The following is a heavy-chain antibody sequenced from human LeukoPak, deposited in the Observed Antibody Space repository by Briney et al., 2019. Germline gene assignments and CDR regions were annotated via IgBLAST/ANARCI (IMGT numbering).Heavy chain of an antibody. CDR3: AKEPASSGWFDP. J-gene: IGHJ5*02. CDR1: GFTFSNYA. D-gene: IGHD6-19*01. V-gene: IGHV3-23*01. CDR2: ISGSSGST. Sequence: GGSLRLSCAASGFTFSNYAMSWVRQAPGKGLEWVSAISGSSGSTYYADALKGRFTISRDNSKNTLYLQMNTLRAEDTAIYYCAKEPASSGWFDPWGQGTLVAVSS.